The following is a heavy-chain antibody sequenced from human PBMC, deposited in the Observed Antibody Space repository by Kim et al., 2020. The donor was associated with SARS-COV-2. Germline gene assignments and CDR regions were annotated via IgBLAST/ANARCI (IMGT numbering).Heavy chain of an antibody. Sequence: GGSLRLSCAASGFTFDHSAMHWVRQAPGKGLEWVSLISGNGETKYYADSVEGRFTISIDNSKNSLYLQMNSLRTEDTALYYCVSASGWLPRSWGQGTLVTVSS. D-gene: IGHD6-19*01. V-gene: IGHV3-43*02. CDR2: ISGNGETK. J-gene: IGHJ5*02. CDR3: VSASGWLPRS. CDR1: GFTFDHSA.